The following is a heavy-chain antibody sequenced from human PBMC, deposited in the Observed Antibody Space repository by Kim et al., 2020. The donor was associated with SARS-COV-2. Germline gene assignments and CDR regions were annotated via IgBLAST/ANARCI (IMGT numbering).Heavy chain of an antibody. CDR2: IYYSGST. Sequence: SETLSLTCTVSGGSISNGGYYWSWIRQHPGKGLEWIGYIYYSGSTYYNPSLKSRVTISVDTSKNQFSLKLSSVTAADTAVYYCARDSSGYSHFDYWGQGTLVTVSS. CDR3: ARDSSGYSHFDY. V-gene: IGHV4-31*03. D-gene: IGHD3-22*01. CDR1: GGSISNGGYY. J-gene: IGHJ4*02.